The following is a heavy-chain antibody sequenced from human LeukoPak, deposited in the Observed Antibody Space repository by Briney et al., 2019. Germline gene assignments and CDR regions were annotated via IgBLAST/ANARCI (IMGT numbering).Heavy chain of an antibody. J-gene: IGHJ4*02. V-gene: IGHV3-9*01. D-gene: IGHD3-22*01. CDR3: AKSRGDYYDSSGYSLDY. CDR1: GFTFDDYA. CDR2: ISWNSGSI. Sequence: GGSLRLSCAASGFTFDDYAMHWVRQAPEKGLEWVSGISWNSGSIGYADSVKGRFTISRDNAKNSLYLQMNSLRAEDTALYYCAKSRGDYYDSSGYSLDYWGQGTLITVSS.